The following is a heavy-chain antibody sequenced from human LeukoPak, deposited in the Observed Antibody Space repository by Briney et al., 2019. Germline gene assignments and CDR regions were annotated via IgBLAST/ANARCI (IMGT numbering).Heavy chain of an antibody. D-gene: IGHD1-1*01. CDR1: GFTFSSYW. J-gene: IGHJ3*02. CDR2: IKQDGSEK. CDR3: AKDMPDNWNGDAFDI. V-gene: IGHV3-7*03. Sequence: GGSLRLSCAASGFTFSSYWMSWVRQAPGKGLEWVANIKQDGSEKYYVDSVKGRFTISRDNAKNSLYLQMNSLRAEDTALYYCAKDMPDNWNGDAFDIWGQGTMVTVSS.